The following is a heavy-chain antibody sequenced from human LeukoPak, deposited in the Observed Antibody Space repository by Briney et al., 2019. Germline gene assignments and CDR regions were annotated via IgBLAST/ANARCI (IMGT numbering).Heavy chain of an antibody. CDR3: AKAAVAGTFVDY. CDR1: GFTFSSYG. D-gene: IGHD6-13*01. CDR2: IWYDGSNK. V-gene: IGHV3-33*06. Sequence: SGGSLRLSCAASGFTFSSYGMHWVRQAPGKGLEWVAVIWYDGSNKYYADSGKGRFTISRDNSKNTLYLQMNSLRAEDTAVYYCAKAAVAGTFVDYWGQGTLVTVSS. J-gene: IGHJ4*02.